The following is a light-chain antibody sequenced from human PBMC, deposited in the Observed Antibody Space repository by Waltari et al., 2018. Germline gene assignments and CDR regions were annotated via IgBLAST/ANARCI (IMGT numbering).Light chain of an antibody. J-gene: IGKJ2*01. CDR2: WAT. CDR3: QQCYSFPYT. Sequence: DIVMTQSPDSLAVSLGERATINCKSSQSVLSSSNNKNYFGWYQQKPGQPPKLLFSWATSRDSGVPDRCSGSGSGTDFTLTISSLQAEDVAVYYCQQCYSFPYTFGQGTKLEIK. CDR1: QSVLSSSNNKNY. V-gene: IGKV4-1*01.